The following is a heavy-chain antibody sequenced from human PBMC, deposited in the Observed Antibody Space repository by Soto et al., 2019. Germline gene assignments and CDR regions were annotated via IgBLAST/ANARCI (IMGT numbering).Heavy chain of an antibody. CDR3: ARGKTYYDFWSGYYNYYYYYMDV. V-gene: IGHV3-64*01. CDR2: ISSNGGST. CDR1: GFTFSSYA. D-gene: IGHD3-3*01. Sequence: GGSLRLSCAASGFTFSSYAMHWVRQAPGKGLEYVSAISSNGGSTYYANSVKGRFTISRDNSKNTLYLQMGSLRAEDTAVYYCARGKTYYDFWSGYYNYYYYYMDVWGKGTTVTVSS. J-gene: IGHJ6*03.